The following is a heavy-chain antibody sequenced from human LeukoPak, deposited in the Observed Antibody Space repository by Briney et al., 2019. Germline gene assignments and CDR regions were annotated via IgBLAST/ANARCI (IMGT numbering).Heavy chain of an antibody. D-gene: IGHD3-22*01. CDR1: EFSVGSNY. CDR3: ARALGTYDSSGYYSHFDY. Sequence: GGSLRLSCAASEFSVGSNYMTWVRQAPGKGLEWVSLIYSGGSTYYADSVKGRFTISRDNSKNTLYLQMNSLRAEDTAVYYCARALGTYDSSGYYSHFDYWGQGTLVTVSS. V-gene: IGHV3-66*01. CDR2: IYSGGST. J-gene: IGHJ4*02.